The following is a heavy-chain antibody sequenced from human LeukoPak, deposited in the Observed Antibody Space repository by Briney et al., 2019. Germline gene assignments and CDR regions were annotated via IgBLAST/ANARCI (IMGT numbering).Heavy chain of an antibody. CDR1: ALPPSNYA. CDR2: INHSGST. D-gene: IGHD6-19*01. J-gene: IGHJ5*02. Sequence: GSLRLSCAASALPPSNYAMSWIRQPPGKGLEWIGEINHSGSTNYNPSLKSRVTISVDTSKNQFSLKLSSVTAADTAVYYCARSIAVAGTMFDPWGQGTLVTVSS. CDR3: ARSIAVAGTMFDP. V-gene: IGHV4-34*01.